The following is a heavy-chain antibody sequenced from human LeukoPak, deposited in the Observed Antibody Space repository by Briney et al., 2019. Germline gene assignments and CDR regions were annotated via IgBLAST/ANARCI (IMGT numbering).Heavy chain of an antibody. Sequence: PVASVKVSCKASGYTFTGYYMHWVRQAPGQGLEWMGWINPNSGGTNYAQKFQGRVTMTRDTSISTAYMELSRLRSDDTAVYYCARGGYSSSRFSFGYYYYMDVWGKGTTVTVSS. CDR3: ARGGYSSSRFSFGYYYYMDV. CDR2: INPNSGGT. D-gene: IGHD6-13*01. CDR1: GYTFTGYY. V-gene: IGHV1-2*02. J-gene: IGHJ6*03.